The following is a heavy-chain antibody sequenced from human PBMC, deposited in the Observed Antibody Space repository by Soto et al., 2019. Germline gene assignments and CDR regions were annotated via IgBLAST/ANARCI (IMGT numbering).Heavy chain of an antibody. Sequence: GGSLRLSCAASGFTFSSYGMHWVRQAPGKGLEWVAVIWYDGSNKYYADSVKGRFTISRDNSKNTLYLQMNSLRAEDTAGYYCARESESSGWSSFDYWGQGTLVTVSS. CDR2: IWYDGSNK. CDR1: GFTFSSYG. CDR3: ARESESSGWSSFDY. D-gene: IGHD6-19*01. J-gene: IGHJ4*02. V-gene: IGHV3-33*01.